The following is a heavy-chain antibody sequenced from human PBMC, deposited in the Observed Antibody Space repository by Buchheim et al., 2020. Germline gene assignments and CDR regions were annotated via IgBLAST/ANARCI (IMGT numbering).Heavy chain of an antibody. D-gene: IGHD3-16*01. J-gene: IGHJ4*02. CDR1: GFTFSSYS. Sequence: EVQLVESGGGLVKPGGSLRLSCAASGFTFSSYSMNWVRQAPGKGLEWVSSISSSSSYIYYADSVKGLFTLSRDHAKNSLFLQMNSLRAEDTAVYYCARDLTSMITFGGASGWGQGTL. CDR2: ISSSSSYI. V-gene: IGHV3-21*01. CDR3: ARDLTSMITFGGASG.